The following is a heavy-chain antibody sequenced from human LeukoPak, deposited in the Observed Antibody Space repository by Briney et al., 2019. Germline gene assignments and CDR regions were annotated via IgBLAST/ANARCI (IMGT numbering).Heavy chain of an antibody. Sequence: SETLSLTCTVSGGSIGGYYWSWIRQPPGKGLEWIGYIYYGGSTNYNPSLKSRVTISVDTSKNQFSLKLSSVTAADTAVYYCARRSGNYNAFDIWGQGTMVTVSS. CDR2: IYYGGST. CDR1: GGSIGGYY. D-gene: IGHD1-26*01. J-gene: IGHJ3*02. V-gene: IGHV4-59*08. CDR3: ARRSGNYNAFDI.